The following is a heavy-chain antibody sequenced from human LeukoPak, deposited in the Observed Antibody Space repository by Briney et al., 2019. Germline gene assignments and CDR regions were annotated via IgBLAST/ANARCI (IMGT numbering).Heavy chain of an antibody. CDR1: GYTFSDYY. CDR2: IIPIFGTA. Sequence: ASVKVSCKASGYTFSDYYMHWVRQAPGQGLEWMGGIIPIFGTANYAQKFQGRVTITADESTSTAYMELSSLRSEDTAVYYCARDSHYYDSSGSVFDYWGQGTLVTVSS. J-gene: IGHJ4*02. D-gene: IGHD3-22*01. V-gene: IGHV1-69*13. CDR3: ARDSHYYDSSGSVFDY.